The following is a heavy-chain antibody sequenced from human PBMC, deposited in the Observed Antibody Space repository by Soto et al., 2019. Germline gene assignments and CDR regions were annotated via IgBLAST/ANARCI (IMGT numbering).Heavy chain of an antibody. CDR3: ARDRWDTVTSPMYYFDY. V-gene: IGHV4-30-4*01. CDR1: GGSISSGDYY. CDR2: IYYSGST. J-gene: IGHJ4*02. Sequence: SETLSLTCAVSGGSISSGDYYWSWIRQPPGKGLEWIGYIYYSGSTYYNPSLKSRVTISVDTSKNQFSLKLSSVTAADTAVYYCARDRWDTVTSPMYYFDYWGQGTLVTVSS. D-gene: IGHD4-17*01.